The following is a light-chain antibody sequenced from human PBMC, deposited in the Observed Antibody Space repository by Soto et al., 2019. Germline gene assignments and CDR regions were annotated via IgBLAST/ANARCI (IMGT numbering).Light chain of an antibody. CDR3: QQRSNWLWT. Sequence: ETVLTQSPVTLSLSPGERAILSCRASQSVSSTYLAWYQQKPGQAPRLLIYGASSRATGIPDRFSGSGSGTDFTLTIRNLEPEDFAVYYCQQRSNWLWTFGQGTKVDNK. V-gene: IGKV3D-20*02. J-gene: IGKJ1*01. CDR1: QSVSSTY. CDR2: GAS.